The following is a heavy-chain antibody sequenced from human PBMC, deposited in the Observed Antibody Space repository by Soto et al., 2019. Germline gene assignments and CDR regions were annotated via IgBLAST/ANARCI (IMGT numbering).Heavy chain of an antibody. CDR3: TRGPSGDKVDF. Sequence: QVQLQESGPGLVKPSQTLSLTCTVSGGSVSSADWNWSWIRQTPGKGLEWIGHIYEGGRTYSNPSLMSRAIISLDTSKNLFSLNLKSVTAADTAVYYCTRGPSGDKVDFWGQGLLVTVSS. V-gene: IGHV4-30-4*08. CDR1: GGSVSSADWN. D-gene: IGHD7-27*01. J-gene: IGHJ4*02. CDR2: IYEGGRT.